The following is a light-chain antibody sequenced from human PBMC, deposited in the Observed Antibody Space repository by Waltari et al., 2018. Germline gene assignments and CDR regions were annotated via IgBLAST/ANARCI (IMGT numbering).Light chain of an antibody. CDR3: FTVDDNSLRL. Sequence: SYEPTPPSSVSVSPGQTAKITCSGDVLGKKFIRWLQQKPGQAPVLLIFRASERPSGIPERFSGSSAGTTVTLTICGAQVEDEADYYCFTVDDNSLRLFGGGTKLTVL. V-gene: IGLV3-27*01. CDR1: VLGKKF. CDR2: RAS. J-gene: IGLJ2*01.